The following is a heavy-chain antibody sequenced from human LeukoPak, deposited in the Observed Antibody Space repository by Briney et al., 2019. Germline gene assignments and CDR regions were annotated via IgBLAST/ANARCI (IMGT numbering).Heavy chain of an antibody. J-gene: IGHJ4*02. CDR2: IKGSGGDP. Sequence: PGGSLRLSCAASGFTFSTYAMGWVRQAPGKGLEWVSSIKGSGGDPFYADSVKGRFTISRDNSKNMLSLQLNSLRAEDSAVYYCAKGGHDFNPFYWWGQGTLVTVSS. D-gene: IGHD2-21*02. CDR1: GFTFSTYA. CDR3: AKGGHDFNPFYW. V-gene: IGHV3-23*01.